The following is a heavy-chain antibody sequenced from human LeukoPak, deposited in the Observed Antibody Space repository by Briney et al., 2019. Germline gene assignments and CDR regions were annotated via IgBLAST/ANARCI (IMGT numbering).Heavy chain of an antibody. D-gene: IGHD2-15*01. J-gene: IGHJ3*02. CDR1: GFTFSTYW. CDR3: ASLRGGRLFDI. V-gene: IGHV3-7*03. CDR2: IKHDGSRI. Sequence: GGSLRLSCAASGFTFSTYWMSWVRQAPGEGLEWVANIKHDGSRIYYVDSVKGRFTISRDNAKNSLYLQMNSLRTEDTAVYYCASLRGGRLFDIWGQGTMVTVSS.